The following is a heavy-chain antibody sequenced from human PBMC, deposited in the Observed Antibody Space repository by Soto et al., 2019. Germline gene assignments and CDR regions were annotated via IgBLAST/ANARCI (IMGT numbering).Heavy chain of an antibody. CDR2: INRSGGT. CDR1: GGSFSGYY. CDR3: ARAHHDILTGRNPHIDY. J-gene: IGHJ4*02. V-gene: IGHV4-34*01. D-gene: IGHD3-9*01. Sequence: QVQLQQWCAGLLKPSETLSLTCAVYGGSFSGYYWSWIRQPPGKGLEWIGEINRSGGTNYNPSLKSRVTISVDTSKNQFSLKLSAVTAADTAVYYCARAHHDILTGRNPHIDYWGQGTLVTVSS.